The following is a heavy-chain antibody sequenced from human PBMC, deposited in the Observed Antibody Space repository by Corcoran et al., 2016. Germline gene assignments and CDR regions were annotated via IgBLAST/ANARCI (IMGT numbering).Heavy chain of an antibody. CDR2: ISSSSSYI. CDR3: ARDLGVVPAARGMDV. V-gene: IGHV3-21*01. CDR1: GFTFSSYS. J-gene: IGHJ6*02. Sequence: EVQLVESGGGLVKPGGSLRLSCAASGFTFSSYSMNWVRQAPGKGLEWVSSISSSSSYIYYADSVKGRFTISRDNAKNALYLQMNSLRAEDTAVYDCARDLGVVPAARGMDVWGQGTTVTVSS. D-gene: IGHD2-2*01.